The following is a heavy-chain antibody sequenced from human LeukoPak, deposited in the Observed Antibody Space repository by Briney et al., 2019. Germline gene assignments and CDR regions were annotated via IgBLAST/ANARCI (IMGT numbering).Heavy chain of an antibody. CDR2: INHSGST. Sequence: SETLSLTCAVYGGSFSGYYWSWIRQPPGKGLEWIGEINHSGSTNYNPSLKSRVTISVDTSKNQFSLKLSSVTAADTAVYYCARDTYSGSYWENYYYYMDVWGKGTTVTVSS. CDR3: ARDTYSGSYWENYYYYMDV. V-gene: IGHV4-34*01. D-gene: IGHD1-26*01. CDR1: GGSFSGYY. J-gene: IGHJ6*03.